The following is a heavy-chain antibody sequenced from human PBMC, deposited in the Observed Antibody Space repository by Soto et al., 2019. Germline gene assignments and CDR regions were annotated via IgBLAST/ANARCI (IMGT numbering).Heavy chain of an antibody. CDR2: INPNSGGT. J-gene: IGHJ6*02. D-gene: IGHD3-3*01. CDR1: GYTFTGYY. V-gene: IGHV1-2*04. CDR3: AREVFDFWSGDYPRDVNYYYGMDV. Sequence: ASVKVSCKASGYTFTGYYMHWVRQAPGQGLEWMGWINPNSGGTNYAQKFQGWVTMTRDTSISTAYMELSRLRSDDTAVYYCAREVFDFWSGDYPRDVNYYYGMDVWGQGTTVTVSS.